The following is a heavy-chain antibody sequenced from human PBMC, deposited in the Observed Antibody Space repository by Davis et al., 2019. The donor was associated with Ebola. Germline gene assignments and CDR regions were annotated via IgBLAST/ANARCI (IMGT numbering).Heavy chain of an antibody. CDR1: GFTFSSDS. D-gene: IGHD2-15*01. Sequence: GESLKISCAASGFTFSSDSMNWVRQAPGKGLEWVSYISSISSTIYYTESVKGRFTISRDNAKNSLYLQMNSLRDEDTAVYFCARDRGIVVVVAATLRFDYWGQGTLVTVSS. CDR3: ARDRGIVVVVAATLRFDY. V-gene: IGHV3-48*02. J-gene: IGHJ4*02. CDR2: ISSISSTI.